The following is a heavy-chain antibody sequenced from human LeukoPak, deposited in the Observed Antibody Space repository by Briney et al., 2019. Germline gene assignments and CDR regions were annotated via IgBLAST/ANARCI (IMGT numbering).Heavy chain of an antibody. CDR3: ARGRRWLQFGATFDY. V-gene: IGHV4-34*01. D-gene: IGHD5-24*01. Sequence: SETLSLTCAVYGGSFSGYYWSWLRQPPGKGLEWIGEINHSGSTNYNPSLKSRVTISVDTSMNQFSLKLSSVTAADTAVYYCARGRRWLQFGATFDYWGQGTLVTVSS. CDR1: GGSFSGYY. CDR2: INHSGST. J-gene: IGHJ4*02.